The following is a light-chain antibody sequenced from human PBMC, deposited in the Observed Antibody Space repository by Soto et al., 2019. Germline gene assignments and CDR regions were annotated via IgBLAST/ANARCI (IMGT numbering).Light chain of an antibody. J-gene: IGKJ2*01. CDR2: AAS. CDR3: QQYYNWAYT. CDR1: QSVTSN. Sequence: EIVMTQSPGTLSVSPGERATLSCRASQSVTSNLAWYQQKPGQAPRLLIYAASSRASGIPARVSGSGSGTEFTLTTGSPQSEDFAVYFCQQYYNWAYTFGQGTNRDFK. V-gene: IGKV3-15*01.